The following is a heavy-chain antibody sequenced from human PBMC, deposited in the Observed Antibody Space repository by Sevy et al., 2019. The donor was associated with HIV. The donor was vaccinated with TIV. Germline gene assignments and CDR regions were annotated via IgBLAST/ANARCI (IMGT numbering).Heavy chain of an antibody. CDR1: GFTFSPYW. J-gene: IGHJ4*02. V-gene: IGHV3-7*01. CDR3: ARGVGLDC. CDR2: IRPDGSDK. D-gene: IGHD1-26*01. Sequence: GGSLRLSCAASGFTFSPYWMTWVRQAPGKGLGWVATIRPDGSDKYYVDSVKGRFTISRDNAKNSLYLQMNSLRADDTAMYYCARGVGLDCWGQGALVTVSS.